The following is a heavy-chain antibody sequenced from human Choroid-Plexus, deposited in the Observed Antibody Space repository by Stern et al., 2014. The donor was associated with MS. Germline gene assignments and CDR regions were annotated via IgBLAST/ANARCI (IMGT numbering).Heavy chain of an antibody. D-gene: IGHD2/OR15-2a*01. CDR3: AKDRQYLTYFFDH. J-gene: IGHJ5*02. Sequence: VQLLQSGGGVVQPGRPLRLSCVASGFTLGSCAMHWVRQAPGKGLEWVAGVSYDGSNKYYADSVKGRFTISRDNSQNTLYMQTSSLRPEDTAVYYCAKDRQYLTYFFDHWGQGSLVTVSS. V-gene: IGHV3-30*18. CDR1: GFTLGSCA. CDR2: VSYDGSNK.